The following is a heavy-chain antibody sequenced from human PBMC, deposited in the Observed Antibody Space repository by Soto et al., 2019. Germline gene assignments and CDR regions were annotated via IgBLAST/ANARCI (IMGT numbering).Heavy chain of an antibody. CDR1: GFTFSSYW. D-gene: IGHD3-10*01. CDR3: ARASDGSGLDYYYYMDV. CDR2: INSDGSST. J-gene: IGHJ6*03. Sequence: GGSLRLSCAASGFTFSSYWMHWVRQAPGKGLVWVSRINSDGSSTSYADSVKGRFTISRDNAKNTLYLQMNSLRAEDTAVYYCARASDGSGLDYYYYMDVWGKGTTVTVSS. V-gene: IGHV3-74*01.